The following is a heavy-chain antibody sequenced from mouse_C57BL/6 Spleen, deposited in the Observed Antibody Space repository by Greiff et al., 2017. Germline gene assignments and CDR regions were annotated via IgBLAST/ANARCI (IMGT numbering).Heavy chain of an antibody. CDR2: ISSGSSTI. Sequence: EVQGVESGGGLVKPGGSLKLSRAASGFTFSDYGMHWVRQAPEKGLEWVAYISSGSSTIYYADTVKGRFTISRDNAKNTLFLQMTSLRSEDTAMYYCAREITTVVATDAMDYWGQGTSVTVSS. J-gene: IGHJ4*01. D-gene: IGHD1-1*01. CDR3: AREITTVVATDAMDY. V-gene: IGHV5-17*01. CDR1: GFTFSDYG.